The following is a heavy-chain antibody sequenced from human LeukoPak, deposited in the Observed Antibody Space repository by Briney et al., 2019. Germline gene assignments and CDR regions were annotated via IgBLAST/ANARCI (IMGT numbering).Heavy chain of an antibody. Sequence: SETLSLTCAVYGGSFSGHYWSWIRQPPGKGLEWIGEIIHTGSTKYNPSLESRVHMSLDASRNQFYLELSSVTAADTAVYYCVSGQVAPRLRAEYWGQGTLVIVSS. V-gene: IGHV4-34*12. CDR1: GGSFSGHY. D-gene: IGHD1-14*01. CDR3: VSGQVAPRLRAEY. J-gene: IGHJ4*02. CDR2: IIHTGST.